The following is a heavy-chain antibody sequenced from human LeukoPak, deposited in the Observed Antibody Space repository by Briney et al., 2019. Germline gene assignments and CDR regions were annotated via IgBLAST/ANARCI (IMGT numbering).Heavy chain of an antibody. CDR2: INHSGST. CDR3: ARGRLERRRNWFDP. CDR1: GGSFSGYY. D-gene: IGHD1-1*01. Sequence: KPSETLSLTCAVYGGSFSGYYWSWIRQPPGKGLEWIGEINHSGSTNYNPSLKSRVTISVDTSKNQFSLKLSSVTAADTAVYYCARGRLERRRNWFDPWGQGTLVTVSS. J-gene: IGHJ5*02. V-gene: IGHV4-34*01.